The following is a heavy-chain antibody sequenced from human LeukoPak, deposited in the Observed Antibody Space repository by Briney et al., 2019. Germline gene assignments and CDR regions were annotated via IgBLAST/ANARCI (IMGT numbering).Heavy chain of an antibody. J-gene: IGHJ4*02. V-gene: IGHV3-53*01. CDR2: LYGGGAT. Sequence: PGGSLRLSFSASGFTVSSNYMSSVRQAPGKGLEWVSVLYGGGATFYSDSVKGRFTISRDNSKNTLYLQMNSLTAEDTAIYYCARASTIGAAGLFDYWGQGALVTVSS. CDR3: ARASTIGAAGLFDY. CDR1: GFTVSSNY. D-gene: IGHD6-13*01.